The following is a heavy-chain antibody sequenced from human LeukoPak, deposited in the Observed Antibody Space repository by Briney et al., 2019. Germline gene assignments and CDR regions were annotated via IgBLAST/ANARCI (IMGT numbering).Heavy chain of an antibody. Sequence: ASVKVSCKASGYTFTGYYMHWVRQAPGQGLERMGWINPNSGGTNYAQKFQGRVTMTRDTSISTAYMELSRLRSDDTAVYYCARGDDILTRFYYYYGMDVWGQGTTVTVSS. D-gene: IGHD3-9*01. CDR1: GYTFTGYY. J-gene: IGHJ6*02. V-gene: IGHV1-2*02. CDR3: ARGDDILTRFYYYYGMDV. CDR2: INPNSGGT.